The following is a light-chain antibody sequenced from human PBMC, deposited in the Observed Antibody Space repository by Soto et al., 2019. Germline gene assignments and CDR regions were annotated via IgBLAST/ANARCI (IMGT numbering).Light chain of an antibody. CDR1: QTISDY. V-gene: IGKV1-39*01. CDR2: GSS. J-gene: IGKJ4*01. CDR3: QQTYDSLGS. Sequence: DSPITQSPPALSATDGESVTITCRASQTISDYLHWYQQKPGKAPTLLIYGSSSLQTGVPPRFSGSGSGTEFTLTISSLQPEDFGTYYCQQTYDSLGSFGGGTKVAIK.